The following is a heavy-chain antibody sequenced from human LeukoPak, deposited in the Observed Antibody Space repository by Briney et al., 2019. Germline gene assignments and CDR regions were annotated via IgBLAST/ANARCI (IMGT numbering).Heavy chain of an antibody. CDR1: GYTFTAYY. V-gene: IGHV1-2*06. D-gene: IGHD3-22*01. J-gene: IGHJ4*02. CDR2: INPNSGGT. CDR3: AREGHYYDSSGYGSPYYFDY. Sequence: ASVKVSCKASGYTFTAYYMHWVRQAPGQGLEWMGRINPNSGGTNYAQKFQGRVTMTRDTSISTAYMELSRLRSDDTAVYYCAREGHYYDSSGYGSPYYFDYWGQGTLVTVSS.